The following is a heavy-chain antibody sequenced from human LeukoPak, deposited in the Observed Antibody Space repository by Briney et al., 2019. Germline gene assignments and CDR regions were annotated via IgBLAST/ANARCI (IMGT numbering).Heavy chain of an antibody. D-gene: IGHD3-22*01. CDR1: GFTFSTYA. Sequence: GGSLRLSCAASGFTFSTYAMSWVRQAPGKGLECVSVIVGSGGGTNYADSVKGRFTISRDNSKNTLYLQMNSLRAEDTAIYYCAKESRDSGGYYGYFEYWGQGTLVTVSS. J-gene: IGHJ4*02. CDR3: AKESRDSGGYYGYFEY. V-gene: IGHV3-23*01. CDR2: IVGSGGGT.